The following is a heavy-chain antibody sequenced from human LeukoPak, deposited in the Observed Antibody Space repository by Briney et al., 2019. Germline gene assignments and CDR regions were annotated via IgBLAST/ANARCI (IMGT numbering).Heavy chain of an antibody. CDR3: ARDPYYYDSSGYY. CDR1: GFILSSYD. Sequence: GGSLRLSCAASGFILSSYDMHWVRQAPGKGLEWVTFIRYDGSNKYYADSVKGRFTISRDNAKNSLYLQMNSLRAEDTAVYYCARDPYYYDSSGYYWGQGTLVTVSS. J-gene: IGHJ4*02. V-gene: IGHV3-30*02. CDR2: IRYDGSNK. D-gene: IGHD3-22*01.